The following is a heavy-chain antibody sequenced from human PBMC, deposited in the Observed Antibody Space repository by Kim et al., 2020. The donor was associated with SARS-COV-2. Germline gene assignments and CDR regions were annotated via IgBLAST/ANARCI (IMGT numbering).Heavy chain of an antibody. Sequence: ASVKVSCKASGYTFTGYYMHWVRQAPGQGLEWMGWINPNSGGTNYEQKFQGWVTMTRDTSISTAYMELSRLRSDDTAVYYCARGMDSSGYDYWGQGTLVTVSS. CDR1: GYTFTGYY. CDR2: INPNSGGT. J-gene: IGHJ4*02. CDR3: ARGMDSSGYDY. V-gene: IGHV1-2*04. D-gene: IGHD3-22*01.